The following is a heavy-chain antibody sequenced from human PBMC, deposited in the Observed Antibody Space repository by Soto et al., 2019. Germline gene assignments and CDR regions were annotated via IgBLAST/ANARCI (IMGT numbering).Heavy chain of an antibody. Sequence: SETLSLTCTVSGGSISSGGYSWTWIRQSPGKGLEWIGYTYQSGSAYYNPSLKSQVTISVDRSKNQFSLNLTSLTAADTAVYYCARDYYGMDVWGQGTTVTVSS. J-gene: IGHJ6*02. V-gene: IGHV4-30-2*06. CDR2: TYQSGSA. CDR3: ARDYYGMDV. CDR1: GGSISSGGYS.